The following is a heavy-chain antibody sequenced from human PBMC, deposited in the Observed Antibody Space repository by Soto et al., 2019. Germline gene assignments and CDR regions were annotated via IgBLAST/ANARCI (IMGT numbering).Heavy chain of an antibody. J-gene: IGHJ3*02. V-gene: IGHV4-59*01. Sequence: PSGTLYLSSAVSGGSISSYYLSWIRQPPGKGLEWIGYIYYSGSTNYNPSLKSRVTISVDTSKNQFSLKLSSVTAADTAVYYCARVPHSSGWYRNAFDIWGQGTMVTV. D-gene: IGHD6-19*01. CDR2: IYYSGST. CDR1: GGSISSYY. CDR3: ARVPHSSGWYRNAFDI.